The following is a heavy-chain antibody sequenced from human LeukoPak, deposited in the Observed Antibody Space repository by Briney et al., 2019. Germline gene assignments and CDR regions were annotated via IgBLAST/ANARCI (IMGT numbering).Heavy chain of an antibody. Sequence: GGSLRLSCAASGFTFDSYAMTWVRQAPGKGLEWVSSISGGGGITNYADSVKGRFTISRDNSKYTLFLQMNSLRAEDAAVYYCAKYGVDCSSTSCYPLYYMDVWGKGTTVTVSS. CDR2: ISGGGGIT. CDR1: GFTFDSYA. V-gene: IGHV3-23*01. D-gene: IGHD2-2*01. CDR3: AKYGVDCSSTSCYPLYYMDV. J-gene: IGHJ6*03.